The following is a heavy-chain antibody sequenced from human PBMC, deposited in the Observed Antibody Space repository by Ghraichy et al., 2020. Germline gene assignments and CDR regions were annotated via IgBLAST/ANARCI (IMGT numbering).Heavy chain of an antibody. CDR1: GGSFRGFY. D-gene: IGHD2-2*02. V-gene: IGHV4-34*12. Sequence: SETLSLTCAVRGGSFRGFYWTWVRQPSGRGLEWIGEIVESGSTRYSPSLESRVTISMDTFERQVSLNLKSVTAADTALYYCAAMRHCTGSSCHTDPLWYFISGVRPPRSPSRQ. J-gene: IGHJ2*01. CDR2: IVESGST. CDR3: AAMRHCTGSSCHTDPLWYFIS.